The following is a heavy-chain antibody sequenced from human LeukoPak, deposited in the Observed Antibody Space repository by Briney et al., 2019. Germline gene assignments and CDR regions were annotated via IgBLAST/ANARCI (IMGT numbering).Heavy chain of an antibody. Sequence: SESLSLTCSVSGGSIDSTGYYNTNYYWDWIRQTPGKVPEGIGSINYSGTTYYNPSLKSRVSLSVDTSKNQFSLSLRSVTAADTAVYFGARQQTVGVTGFDFWGQGTLVTVSA. CDR1: GGSIDSTGYYNTNYY. D-gene: IGHD1-26*01. CDR2: INYSGTT. J-gene: IGHJ4*02. CDR3: ARQQTVGVTGFDF. V-gene: IGHV4-39*01.